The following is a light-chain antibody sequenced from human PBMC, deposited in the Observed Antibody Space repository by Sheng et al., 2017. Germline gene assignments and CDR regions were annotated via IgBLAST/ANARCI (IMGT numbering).Light chain of an antibody. CDR2: AAS. V-gene: IGKV1-12*01. J-gene: IGKJ5*01. CDR1: QAITSW. CDR3: QQGDSYPLT. Sequence: DIQMTQSPSSVSASVGDRVTISCRASQAITSWLAWYQQKPGKAPKLLIYAASSLHSGVPSRFSGSGSGTDFILTISSLQPEDSATYYCQQGDSYPLTFGQGTRLEIK.